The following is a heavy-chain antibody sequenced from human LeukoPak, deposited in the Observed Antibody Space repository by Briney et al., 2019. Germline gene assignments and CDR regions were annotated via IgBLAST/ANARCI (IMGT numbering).Heavy chain of an antibody. CDR1: GGSFSGYY. V-gene: IGHV4-34*01. J-gene: IGHJ4*02. Sequence: SETLSLTCAVYGGSFSGYYWSWIRQPPGKGLEWIGEINHSGSTNYNPSLKSRVTISVDTSKNQFSLKLSSVTAADTAVYYCARLRFLRRPFDYWGQGTLVTVSS. D-gene: IGHD3-3*01. CDR2: INHSGST. CDR3: ARLRFLRRPFDY.